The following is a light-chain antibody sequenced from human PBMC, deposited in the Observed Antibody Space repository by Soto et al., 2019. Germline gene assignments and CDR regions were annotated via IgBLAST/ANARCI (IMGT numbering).Light chain of an antibody. CDR1: QTISSR. Sequence: DIQMTQSPSTLSASVGDRVTITCRASQTISSRLAWYQQKPGKAPKLLIYKASSLESGVSSRFSGSGSGTEFTLTISSLQPDDCATYYCQQYNSYSRTFGRGTKVEIK. J-gene: IGKJ1*01. CDR2: KAS. CDR3: QQYNSYSRT. V-gene: IGKV1-5*03.